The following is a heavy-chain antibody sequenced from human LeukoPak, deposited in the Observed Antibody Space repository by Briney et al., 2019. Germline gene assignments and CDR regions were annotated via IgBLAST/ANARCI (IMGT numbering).Heavy chain of an antibody. Sequence: ASVKVSCKASGYTLTGYYMHWVRQAPGQGLEWMGWINPNSGGTNYAQKFQGRVTMTRDTSISTAYMELSRLRSDDTAVYYCARGTYSSECFDIWGQGTMVTVSS. V-gene: IGHV1-2*02. CDR2: INPNSGGT. J-gene: IGHJ3*02. CDR1: GYTLTGYY. D-gene: IGHD6-25*01. CDR3: ARGTYSSECFDI.